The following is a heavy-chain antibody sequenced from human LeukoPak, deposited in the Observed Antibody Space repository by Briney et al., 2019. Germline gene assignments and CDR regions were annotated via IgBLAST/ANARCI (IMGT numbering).Heavy chain of an antibody. CDR3: ARNRREQQLVADAFDI. D-gene: IGHD6-13*01. CDR1: GFTFSSYG. CDR2: ISYDGSNK. V-gene: IGHV3-30*03. J-gene: IGHJ3*02. Sequence: GGSLRLSCAASGFTFSSYGMHWVRQAPGKGLEWVAVISYDGSNKYYADSVKGRFTISRDNSKNTLYLQMNSLRAEDTAVYYCARNRREQQLVADAFDIWGQGTMVTVSS.